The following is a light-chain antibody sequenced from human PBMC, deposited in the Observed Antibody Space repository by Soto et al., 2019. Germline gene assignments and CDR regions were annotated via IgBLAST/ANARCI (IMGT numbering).Light chain of an antibody. CDR1: QSVSSSY. J-gene: IGKJ3*01. CDR2: GAS. V-gene: IGKV3-20*01. Sequence: ETVLTQSPGTLSLSPGERATLSCRASQSVSSSYLAWYQQKPGQAPRLLIYGASSRATGTPDRFSGSGSGTDVTLTVSRLEPEDFSVYYCQQYGSSPPLTFGPGTKVDIK. CDR3: QQYGSSPPLT.